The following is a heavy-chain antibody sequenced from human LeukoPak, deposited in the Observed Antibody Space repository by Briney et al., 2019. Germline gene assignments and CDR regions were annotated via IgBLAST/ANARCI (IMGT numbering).Heavy chain of an antibody. CDR1: GYTFTSYY. J-gene: IGHJ5*02. Sequence: ASVKVSCKASGYTFTSYYMHWVRQAPGQGLEWMGIINPSGGSTSYAQKFQGRVTMTRDTSISTAYMELSRPRSDDTAVYYCARDEGTVAGRGFDPWGQGTLVTVSS. V-gene: IGHV1-46*01. D-gene: IGHD6-19*01. CDR3: ARDEGTVAGRGFDP. CDR2: INPSGGST.